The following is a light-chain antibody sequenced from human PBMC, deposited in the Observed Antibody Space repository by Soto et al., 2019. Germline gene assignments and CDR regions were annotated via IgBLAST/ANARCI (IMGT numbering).Light chain of an antibody. J-gene: IGKJ1*01. V-gene: IGKV3-15*01. CDR1: QSVSGN. CDR3: QQYGDSTQT. Sequence: EIVMTHSPSTLSVSPGSRATLPCRASQSVSGNLAWYQQKPGQAPRLLIYDTSTRATDIPARFSGSGSGTEFTITISNMKYEDFEVYYCQQYGDSTQTFGPGTKVDIK. CDR2: DTS.